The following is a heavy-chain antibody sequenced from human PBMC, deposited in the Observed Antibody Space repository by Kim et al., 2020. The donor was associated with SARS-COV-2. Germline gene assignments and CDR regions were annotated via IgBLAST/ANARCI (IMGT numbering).Heavy chain of an antibody. J-gene: IGHJ4*02. D-gene: IGHD6-19*01. CDR2: IWYDGSKE. V-gene: IGHV3-33*01. Sequence: GGSLRLSCAASGFTITTYGVHWVRQAPGTGLEWVGVIWYDGSKEYYADSVKGRFTISRDTSKNTLFLQMDSLRPEDTAVYYCVRDGGSGLDYWGQGPLVT. CDR3: VRDGGSGLDY. CDR1: GFTITTYG.